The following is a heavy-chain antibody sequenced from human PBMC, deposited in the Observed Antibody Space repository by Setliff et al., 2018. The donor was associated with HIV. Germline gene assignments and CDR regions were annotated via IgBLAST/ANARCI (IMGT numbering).Heavy chain of an antibody. Sequence: LSLTCTVSGGSASNSRYYWAWIRQPPGKGLEYIGSIYYNEKTYYSPSLKGRVTISVDTSKNQFSLKLRSVTAADTAVYYCARHYGPIGYFDLWGQGTPVTVSS. V-gene: IGHV4-39*01. D-gene: IGHD4-17*01. CDR1: GGSASNSRYY. CDR2: IYYNEKT. CDR3: ARHYGPIGYFDL. J-gene: IGHJ4*02.